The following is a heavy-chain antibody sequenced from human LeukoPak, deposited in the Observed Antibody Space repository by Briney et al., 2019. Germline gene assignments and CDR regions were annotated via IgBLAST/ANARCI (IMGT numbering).Heavy chain of an antibody. V-gene: IGHV4-38-2*01. D-gene: IGHD3-10*01. J-gene: IGHJ6*03. CDR2: IYTSGST. Sequence: SETLSLTCVVSGYSISSGYYWGWIRQPPGKGLEWIGRIYTSGSTNYTPSLKSRVTISVDTSKNQFSLKLSSVTAADTAVYYCARAVYGSGSYYYYYYYMDVWGKGTTVTVSS. CDR1: GYSISSGYY. CDR3: ARAVYGSGSYYYYYYYMDV.